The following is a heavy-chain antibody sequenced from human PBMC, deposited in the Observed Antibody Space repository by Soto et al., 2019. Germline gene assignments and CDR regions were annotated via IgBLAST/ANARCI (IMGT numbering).Heavy chain of an antibody. J-gene: IGHJ4*02. CDR3: ARSSPSYLIRGGIVGPIDY. D-gene: IGHD3-10*01. CDR2: IYYSGST. V-gene: IGHV4-31*03. Sequence: TSETLSLTCTVSGGSISSGGYYWSWIRQHPGKGLEWIGYIYYSGSTYYNPPLKSRVTISVDTSKNQFSLKLSSVTAADTAVYYCARSSPSYLIRGGIVGPIDYWGQGTLVTVSS. CDR1: GGSISSGGYY.